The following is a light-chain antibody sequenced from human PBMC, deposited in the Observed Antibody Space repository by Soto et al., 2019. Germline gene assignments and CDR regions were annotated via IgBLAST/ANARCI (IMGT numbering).Light chain of an antibody. CDR2: GAS. CDR3: QHYAASVWT. CDR1: QSVSSSY. J-gene: IGKJ1*01. Sequence: EIVLTQSPGTLSLSPGERATLSCRASQSVSSSYLVWYQQKPGRAPRLLIYGASNRATGVPDRFSGSGFGTDFTLNINRLEAEDFAVYYCQHYAASVWTFGQGTKVEIK. V-gene: IGKV3-20*01.